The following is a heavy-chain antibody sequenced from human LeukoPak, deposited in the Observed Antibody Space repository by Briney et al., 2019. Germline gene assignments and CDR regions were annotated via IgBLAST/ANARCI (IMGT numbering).Heavy chain of an antibody. CDR1: GFTFSSYS. V-gene: IGHV3-21*01. Sequence: GGSLRLSCAASGFTFSSYSMNWVRQAPGKGLEWVSSISSSSSYIYYADSAKGRFTISRDNAKNSLYLQMNSLRAEDTAVYYCARYSSSRLYYYYYGMDVWGQGTTVTVSS. J-gene: IGHJ6*02. CDR2: ISSSSSYI. D-gene: IGHD6-13*01. CDR3: ARYSSSRLYYYYYGMDV.